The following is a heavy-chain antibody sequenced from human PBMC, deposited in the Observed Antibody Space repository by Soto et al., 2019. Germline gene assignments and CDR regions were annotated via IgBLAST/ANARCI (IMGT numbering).Heavy chain of an antibody. Sequence: GGSLRLSCAASGFTFSSYGMHWVRQAPGKGLEWVAVIWCDGSNKYYADSVKGRFTISRDNSKNTLYLQMNSLRAEDTAVYYCAKGGYRGIYYYYYYMDVWGKGTTVTVSS. J-gene: IGHJ6*03. D-gene: IGHD5-18*01. CDR2: IWCDGSNK. CDR1: GFTFSSYG. CDR3: AKGGYRGIYYYYYYMDV. V-gene: IGHV3-33*06.